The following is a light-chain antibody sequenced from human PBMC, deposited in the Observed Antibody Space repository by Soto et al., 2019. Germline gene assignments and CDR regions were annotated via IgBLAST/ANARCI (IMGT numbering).Light chain of an antibody. CDR1: QGISSY. J-gene: IGKJ1*01. CDR2: VAS. Sequence: AIRMTQSPSSFSASTGDRVTITCRASQGISSYLAWYQQKPGKAPKLLIYVASTLQSGVPSRFSGSGSGTDFTLTISCLQSEDFATYYCQQYYSYSTFGQGTKVEIK. V-gene: IGKV1-8*01. CDR3: QQYYSYST.